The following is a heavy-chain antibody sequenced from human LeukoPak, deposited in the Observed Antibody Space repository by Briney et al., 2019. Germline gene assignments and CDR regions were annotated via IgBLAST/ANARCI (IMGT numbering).Heavy chain of an antibody. D-gene: IGHD4-17*01. CDR1: GFTFSSYD. Sequence: GGSLRLSCAASGFTFSSYDRHWVRQAPGKGLEWVAVISYDGSNKYYADSVKGRFTISRDNSKNTLYLQMNSLRAEDTAVYYCAKDRGEGGDYWGQGTLVTVSS. CDR3: AKDRGEGGDY. J-gene: IGHJ4*02. CDR2: ISYDGSNK. V-gene: IGHV3-30*18.